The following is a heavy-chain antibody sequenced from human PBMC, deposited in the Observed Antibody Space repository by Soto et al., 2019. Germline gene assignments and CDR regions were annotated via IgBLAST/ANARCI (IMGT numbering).Heavy chain of an antibody. Sequence: SETLSLTCTVSGGSISSSSYYWGWIRQPPGKGLEWIGSIYYSGSTYYNPSLKSRVTISVDTSKNQFSLKLSSVTAADTAVYYCARSSELYSSGWYAFDIWGQGTMVTVSS. V-gene: IGHV4-39*01. CDR3: ARSSELYSSGWYAFDI. CDR2: IYYSGST. J-gene: IGHJ3*02. D-gene: IGHD6-19*01. CDR1: GGSISSSSYY.